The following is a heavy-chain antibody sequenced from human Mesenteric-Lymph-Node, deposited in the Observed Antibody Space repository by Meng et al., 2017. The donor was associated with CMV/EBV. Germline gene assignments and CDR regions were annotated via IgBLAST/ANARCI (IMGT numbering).Heavy chain of an antibody. J-gene: IGHJ6*02. CDR1: GFTFSSYW. V-gene: IGHV3-7*01. CDR2: LKQDGSEK. CDR3: AGDSPRPYGLDV. Sequence: GGSLRLSCAASGFTFSSYWMSWVRQAPGKGLEWVSTLKQDGSEKYYVDSVKGRFTISRDNAKNSLYLQMNSLRAEDTAVYYCAGDSPRPYGLDVWGQGTTVTVSS.